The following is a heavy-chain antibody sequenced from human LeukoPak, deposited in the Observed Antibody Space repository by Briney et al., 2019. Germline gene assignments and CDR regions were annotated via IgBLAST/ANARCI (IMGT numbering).Heavy chain of an antibody. J-gene: IGHJ4*02. Sequence: SETLSLTCTVSGGSISSGSYYWSWIRQPARKGLEWIGRIYTSGSTNYNPSLKSRVTISVDTSKNQFSLKLSSVTAADTAVYYCARDTDLEWFLDYWGQGTLVTVSS. CDR3: ARDTDLEWFLDY. CDR2: IYTSGST. V-gene: IGHV4-61*02. D-gene: IGHD3-3*01. CDR1: GGSISSGSYY.